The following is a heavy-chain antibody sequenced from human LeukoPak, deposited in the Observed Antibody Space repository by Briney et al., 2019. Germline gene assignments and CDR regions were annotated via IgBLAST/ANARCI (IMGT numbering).Heavy chain of an antibody. CDR2: INPNRGET. J-gene: IGHJ4*02. Sequence: GASVKVSCEASGYTFTAYLLHWVRQAPGQGLEWMGWINPNRGETDYAQNFQGRVTMTRDTSINTAYMDLKRLRPDDTAVYYCVRSPTSGTYYNSPYYFDYWGRGTLVTVSS. D-gene: IGHD3-10*01. CDR3: VRSPTSGTYYNSPYYFDY. CDR1: GYTFTAYL. V-gene: IGHV1-2*02.